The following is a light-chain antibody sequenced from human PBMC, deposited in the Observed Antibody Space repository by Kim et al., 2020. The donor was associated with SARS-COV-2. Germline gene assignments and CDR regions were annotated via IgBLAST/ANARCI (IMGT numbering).Light chain of an antibody. V-gene: IGKV1-5*01. Sequence: GNSVTITCRASQSIGCLLAWYQQKPWKAPKLLICNASIVENGDPSRFSGRVSGTGFTITISSLPPDDSATYYCQHHSTYPITFGPGALLEI. CDR3: QHHSTYPIT. CDR1: QSIGCL. J-gene: IGKJ5*01. CDR2: NAS.